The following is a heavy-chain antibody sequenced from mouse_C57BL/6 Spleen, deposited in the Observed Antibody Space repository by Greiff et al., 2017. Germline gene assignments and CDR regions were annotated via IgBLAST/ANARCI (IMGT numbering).Heavy chain of an antibody. CDR1: GYSFTGYY. CDR2: INPSTGGT. J-gene: IGHJ3*01. V-gene: IGHV1-42*01. Sequence: EVKLQESGPELVKPGASVKISCKASGYSFTGYYMNWVKQSPEQSLEWIGEINPSTGGTTYNQKFKAKATLTADKSSSTAYMQLKSLTSEDSAVYYCARGEDDYDSFAYWGQGTMVTVSA. D-gene: IGHD2-4*01. CDR3: ARGEDDYDSFAY.